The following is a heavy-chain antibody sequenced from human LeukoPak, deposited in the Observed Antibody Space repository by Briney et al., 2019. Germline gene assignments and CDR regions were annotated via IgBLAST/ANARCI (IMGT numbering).Heavy chain of an antibody. CDR3: ARSGITMVRGVRYFDY. Sequence: SETLSLTCAVYGGSFSGYYWSWIRQPPGKGPEWIGEINHSGSTNYNPSLKSRVTISVDTSKNQFSLKLSSVTAADTAVYYCARSGITMVRGVRYFDYWGQGTLVTVSS. J-gene: IGHJ4*02. CDR2: INHSGST. D-gene: IGHD3-10*01. V-gene: IGHV4-34*01. CDR1: GGSFSGYY.